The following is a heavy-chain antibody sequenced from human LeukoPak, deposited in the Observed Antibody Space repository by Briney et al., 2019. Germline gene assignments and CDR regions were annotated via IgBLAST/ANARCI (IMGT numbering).Heavy chain of an antibody. Sequence: GEALKISWKGSWYIFTNYWIGLVRQMPRKGLEGVGISYPGESDTRYRPSFQGQVTISADKSTSTAHLQWSSLKASATAMYYCARHNCSSTPTIRYYFGYWGQGTLVTVSS. CDR3: ARHNCSSTPTIRYYFGY. J-gene: IGHJ4*02. D-gene: IGHD2-2*01. CDR1: WYIFTNYW. V-gene: IGHV5-51*01. CDR2: SYPGESDT.